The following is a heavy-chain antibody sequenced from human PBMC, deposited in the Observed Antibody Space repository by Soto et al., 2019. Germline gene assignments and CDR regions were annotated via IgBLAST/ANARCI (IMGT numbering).Heavy chain of an antibody. J-gene: IGHJ4*02. CDR1: GGSISSYY. CDR3: ARGQQLAY. CDR2: IYYSGST. Sequence: SETLSLTCTVSGGSISSYYWSWIRQPPGKGLEWIGYIYYSGSTNYNPSLKSRVTISVDTSKNQFSLKLSSVTAADTAVYYCARGQQLAYWGQGTLVTVS. V-gene: IGHV4-59*01. D-gene: IGHD6-13*01.